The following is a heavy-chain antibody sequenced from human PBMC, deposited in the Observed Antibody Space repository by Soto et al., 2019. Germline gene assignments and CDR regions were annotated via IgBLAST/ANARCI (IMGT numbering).Heavy chain of an antibody. J-gene: IGHJ6*02. CDR2: ITAAGLST. D-gene: IGHD3-10*01. CDR1: GFTFNTYA. V-gene: IGHV3-23*01. Sequence: PGGSLRLSCAGSGFTFNTYAMAWVRQAPGKGLEWVSAITAAGLSTYYADSVKGRFTISRDNAKNSLYLQMNSLRAEDTAVYYCARDLRDYYGSGSYLGGYYYYYGMDVWGQGTTVTVSS. CDR3: ARDLRDYYGSGSYLGGYYYYYGMDV.